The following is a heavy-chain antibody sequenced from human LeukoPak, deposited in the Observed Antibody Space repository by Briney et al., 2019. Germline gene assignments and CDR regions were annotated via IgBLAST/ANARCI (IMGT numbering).Heavy chain of an antibody. D-gene: IGHD6-19*01. CDR1: GGSVSSNNHY. Sequence: SETLSLTCSVSGGSVSSNNHYWTWIRQPPGKGLEWIGYISYSGNTYYNPSLKSRLIISVDTSKNQFSLKLSSVTAADTAVYYCARHERSVGWYDYWGQGTLVTVSS. J-gene: IGHJ4*02. CDR2: ISYSGNT. CDR3: ARHERSVGWYDY. V-gene: IGHV4-30-4*01.